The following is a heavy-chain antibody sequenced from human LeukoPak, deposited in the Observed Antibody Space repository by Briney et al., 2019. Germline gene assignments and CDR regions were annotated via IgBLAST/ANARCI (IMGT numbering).Heavy chain of an antibody. J-gene: IGHJ6*02. CDR3: ATGQGHGMDV. CDR2: INSDGSST. Sequence: GGSLRLSCAASGYTFSSYWMHWVRQAPGKGLVWVSRINSDGSSTSYADSVKGRFTISRDNAKNTLYLQMNSLRAEDTAVCYCATGQGHGMDVWGQGTTVTVSS. CDR1: GYTFSSYW. V-gene: IGHV3-74*01.